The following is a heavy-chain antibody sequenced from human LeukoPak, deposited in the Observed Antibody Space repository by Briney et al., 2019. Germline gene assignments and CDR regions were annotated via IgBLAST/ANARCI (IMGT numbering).Heavy chain of an antibody. V-gene: IGHV4-61*02. CDR2: IYTSGST. CDR3: ASLTALASLGYYFDY. D-gene: IGHD5-12*01. CDR1: GGSISSGSYY. Sequence: SETLSLTCTVSGGSISSGSYYWSWIRQPAGKGLEWIGRIYTSGSTNYNPSLKSRVTISVDTSKNQFSLKLSSVTAADTAVYYCASLTALASLGYYFDYWGQGTLVTVSS. J-gene: IGHJ4*02.